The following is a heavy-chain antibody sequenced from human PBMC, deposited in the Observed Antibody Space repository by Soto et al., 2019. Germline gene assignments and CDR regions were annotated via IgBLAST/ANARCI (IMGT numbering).Heavy chain of an antibody. Sequence: GASVKVSCKASGYTFTSYYMHWVRQAPGQGLEWMGIINPSGGSTSYAQKFQGRVTMTRDTSTSTVYMELSSLRSEDTAVYYCARDLKMGIAAPDAFDIWGQGTMVTV. J-gene: IGHJ3*02. CDR3: ARDLKMGIAAPDAFDI. V-gene: IGHV1-46*01. D-gene: IGHD6-13*01. CDR2: INPSGGST. CDR1: GYTFTSYY.